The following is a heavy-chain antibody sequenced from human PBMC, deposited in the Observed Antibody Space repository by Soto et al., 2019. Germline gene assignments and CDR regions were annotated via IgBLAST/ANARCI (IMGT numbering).Heavy chain of an antibody. CDR1: GFTFSSYS. V-gene: IGHV3-74*01. CDR3: ARANRGRSWYNSFDP. D-gene: IGHD6-13*01. J-gene: IGHJ5*02. Sequence: GGSLRLSCAASGFTFSSYSMNWVRQAPGKGLEWVSCINSDRSSTDYADSVKGRFTISRDNAKNTLYLQMNSLRAEDTAVYYCARANRGRSWYNSFDPWGQGTLVTVSS. CDR2: INSDRSST.